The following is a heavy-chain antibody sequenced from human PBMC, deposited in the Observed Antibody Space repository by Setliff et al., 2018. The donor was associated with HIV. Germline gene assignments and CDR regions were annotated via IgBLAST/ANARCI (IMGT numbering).Heavy chain of an antibody. CDR3: ARSVSSSWYDY. Sequence: PSETLSLTCTVSGYSISSGYYWSWIRQPPGKGLEWIGEINHSGSTNHNPSLKSRVTISVDTSKNQFSLKLSSVTAADTAVYYCARSVSSSWYDYWGQGTLVTVSS. D-gene: IGHD6-13*01. J-gene: IGHJ4*02. V-gene: IGHV4-38-2*02. CDR1: GYSISSGYY. CDR2: INHSGST.